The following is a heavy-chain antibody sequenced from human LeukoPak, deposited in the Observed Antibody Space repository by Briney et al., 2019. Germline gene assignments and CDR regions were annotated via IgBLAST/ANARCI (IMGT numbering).Heavy chain of an antibody. J-gene: IGHJ6*02. Sequence: GASVKVSCKASGYTFTSHDINWVRQATGQGLEWMGWMNPNSGNTGYAQKFQGRVTMTRNTSISTAYMELSSLRSEDTAVYYCARGAGDAYYYYYGMDVWGQGTTVTVSS. CDR2: MNPNSGNT. V-gene: IGHV1-8*01. D-gene: IGHD7-27*01. CDR3: ARGAGDAYYYYYGMDV. CDR1: GYTFTSHD.